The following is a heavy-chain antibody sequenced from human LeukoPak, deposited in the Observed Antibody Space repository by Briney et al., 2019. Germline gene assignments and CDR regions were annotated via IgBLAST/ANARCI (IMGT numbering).Heavy chain of an antibody. CDR1: GGSISSGGYS. J-gene: IGHJ5*02. V-gene: IGHV4-30-2*01. Sequence: PSQTLSLTCAVSGGSISSGGYSWSWIRQPPGKGLEWIGYIYHSGSTYYNPSLKSRVTISVDRSKNQFSPKLSSVTAADTAVYYCARATNSAVSVANWFDPWGQGTLVTVSS. CDR2: IYHSGST. D-gene: IGHD2-15*01. CDR3: ARATNSAVSVANWFDP.